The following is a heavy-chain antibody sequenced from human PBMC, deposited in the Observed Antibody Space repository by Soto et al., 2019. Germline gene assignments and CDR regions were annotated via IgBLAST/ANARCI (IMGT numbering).Heavy chain of an antibody. Sequence: QVQLVQSGAEVKKPGSSVKVSCKASGCTFSSYTISWVRHAPGQGLEWMGRIIPILGIANYAQKFQGRVTITADKTTSTAYMELSSLRSEDTAVYYCARERPDIVATGLDYWGQGTLVTVSS. CDR2: IIPILGIA. D-gene: IGHD5-12*01. J-gene: IGHJ4*02. CDR3: ARERPDIVATGLDY. CDR1: GCTFSSYT. V-gene: IGHV1-69*08.